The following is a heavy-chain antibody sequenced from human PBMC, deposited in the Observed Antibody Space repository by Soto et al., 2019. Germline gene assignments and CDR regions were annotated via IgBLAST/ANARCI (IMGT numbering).Heavy chain of an antibody. CDR2: IKRKTDGGTT. Sequence: EVQLVESGGGLVKPGGSLRLSCAASGFTFSNAWMIWVRQAPGKGLEWVGRIKRKTDGGTTDYAAPVKGRFTISRDDSKNTLYLLMNSLKTEDTAVYYCTTAATTVTTIDYWGQGTLVTVSS. V-gene: IGHV3-15*01. CDR1: GFTFSNAW. J-gene: IGHJ4*02. D-gene: IGHD4-17*01. CDR3: TTAATTVTTIDY.